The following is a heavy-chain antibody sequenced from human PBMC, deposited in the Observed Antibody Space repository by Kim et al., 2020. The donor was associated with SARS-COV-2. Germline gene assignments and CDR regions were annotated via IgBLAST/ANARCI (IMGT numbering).Heavy chain of an antibody. J-gene: IGHJ4*02. V-gene: IGHV1-46*01. D-gene: IGHD3-10*01. CDR2: T. Sequence: TSYAQKFQGRVTMTRDTSTSTVYMELSSLRSEDTAVYYCARVDLSGDFDYWGQGTLVTVSS. CDR3: ARVDLSGDFDY.